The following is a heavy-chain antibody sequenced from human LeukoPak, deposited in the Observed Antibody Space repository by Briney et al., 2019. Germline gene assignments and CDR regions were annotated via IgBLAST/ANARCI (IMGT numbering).Heavy chain of an antibody. D-gene: IGHD2-2*01. V-gene: IGHV3-23*01. J-gene: IGHJ4*02. Sequence: GGSLRLSCAASGFTFSSYAMSWVRQAPGKGLEWVSAISGSGGSTYYADSVKGRFTISRGNSKNTLYLQMNSLRAEDTAVYYCAKDRTAASNSYYFDYWGQGTLVTVSS. CDR3: AKDRTAASNSYYFDY. CDR2: ISGSGGST. CDR1: GFTFSSYA.